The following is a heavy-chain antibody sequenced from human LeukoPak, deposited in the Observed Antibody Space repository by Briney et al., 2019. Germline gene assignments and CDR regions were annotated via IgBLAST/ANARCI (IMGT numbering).Heavy chain of an antibody. CDR3: ARVSGWTYYYDSSGRPDAFDI. D-gene: IGHD3-22*01. CDR1: GGSISSSSYY. CDR2: IYYSGST. V-gene: IGHV4-39*07. Sequence: SETLSLTCTVSGGSISSSSYYWGWIRQPPGKGLEWIGSIYYSGSTNYNPSLKSRVTISVDTSKNQFSLKLSSVTAADTAVYYCARVSGWTYYYDSSGRPDAFDIWGQGTMVTVSS. J-gene: IGHJ3*02.